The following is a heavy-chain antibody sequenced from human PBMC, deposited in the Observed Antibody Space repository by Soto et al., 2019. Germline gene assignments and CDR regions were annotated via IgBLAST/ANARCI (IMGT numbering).Heavy chain of an antibody. J-gene: IGHJ3*02. CDR2: IYSDGST. D-gene: IGHD4-17*01. Sequence: EVQLVESGGGLIQPGGSLRLSCAASGFTVSRNYMSWVRQAPGKGLDWVSVIYSDGSTYYADSVKGRFTISRDNSKNTLYLQMNSLRAEDKAVYYCARVGYAVTTGGAFDIWGQGTKVTVSS. V-gene: IGHV3-53*01. CDR3: ARVGYAVTTGGAFDI. CDR1: GFTVSRNY.